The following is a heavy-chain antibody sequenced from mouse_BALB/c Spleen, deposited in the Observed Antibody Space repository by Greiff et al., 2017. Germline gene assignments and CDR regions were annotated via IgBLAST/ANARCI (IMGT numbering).Heavy chain of an antibody. CDR2: ISYSGST. J-gene: IGHJ3*01. Sequence: VQLQQSGPSLVKPSQTLSLTCSVTGDSITSGYWNWIRKFPGNKLEYMGYISYSGSTYYNPSLKSRISITRDTSKNQYYLQLNSVTTEDTATYYCARGDYYGSSYVYWFAYWGQGTLVTVSA. CDR1: GDSITSGY. D-gene: IGHD1-1*01. CDR3: ARGDYYGSSYVYWFAY. V-gene: IGHV3-8*02.